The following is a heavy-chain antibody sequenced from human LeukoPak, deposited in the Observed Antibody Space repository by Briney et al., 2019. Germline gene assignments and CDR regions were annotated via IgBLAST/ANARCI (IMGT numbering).Heavy chain of an antibody. Sequence: GGSLRLSCAASGFTFSSHGMNWVRQAPGKGLEWVSYISGSSSNIYYADSVKGRFSISRDNAKNSLYLQMNSLRAEDTAVYYCARVITPMCTSCQYGMDVWGQGTTVTVSS. J-gene: IGHJ6*02. CDR2: ISGSSSNI. V-gene: IGHV3-48*04. CDR1: GFTFSSHG. CDR3: ARVITPMCTSCQYGMDV. D-gene: IGHD2-2*01.